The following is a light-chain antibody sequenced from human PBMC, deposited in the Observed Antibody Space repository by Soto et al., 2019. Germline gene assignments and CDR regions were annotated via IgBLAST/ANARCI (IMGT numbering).Light chain of an antibody. V-gene: IGLV2-14*01. CDR3: SSYTSSSNLYV. CDR1: SSDVGGYNY. Sequence: QSVLTQPASASGSPGQSITISCTGTSSDVGGYNYVSWYQQHPGKAPKLMIYDVSNRPSGVSNRFSGSKSGNTASLTISGLQAEDEADYYCSSYTSSSNLYVFGTGTKVTVL. J-gene: IGLJ1*01. CDR2: DVS.